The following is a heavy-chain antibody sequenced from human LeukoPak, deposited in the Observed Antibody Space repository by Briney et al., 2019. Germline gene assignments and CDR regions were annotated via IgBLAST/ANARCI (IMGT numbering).Heavy chain of an antibody. CDR2: ISGSGGST. Sequence: GSLRLSCAASGFTFSSYAMSWVRQAPGKGLEWVSAISGSGGSTYYADSVKGRFTISRDNSKNTLYLQMNSLRAEDTAVYYCAKARNYYDSSGYYPTHWGQGTLVTVSS. CDR1: GFTFSSYA. J-gene: IGHJ4*02. D-gene: IGHD3-22*01. V-gene: IGHV3-23*01. CDR3: AKARNYYDSSGYYPTH.